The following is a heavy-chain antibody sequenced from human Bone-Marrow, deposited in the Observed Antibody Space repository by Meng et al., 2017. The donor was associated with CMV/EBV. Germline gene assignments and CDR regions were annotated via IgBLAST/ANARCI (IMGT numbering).Heavy chain of an antibody. CDR3: ARGSTRDNFDL. V-gene: IGHV4-61*01. CDR1: GGSVSSGSYY. D-gene: IGHD5-24*01. J-gene: IGHJ5*02. CDR2: IYYSGST. Sequence: SETLSLTCTVSGGSVSSGSYYWSWIRQPPGKGLEWIGYIYYSGSTNYTPSLKIRVTISADTSQNQLSLRLSSVTAADTAIYYCARGSTRDNFDLCGQGTLVTVSS.